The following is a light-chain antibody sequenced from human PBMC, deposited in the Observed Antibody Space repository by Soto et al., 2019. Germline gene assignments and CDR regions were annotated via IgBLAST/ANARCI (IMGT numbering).Light chain of an antibody. J-gene: IGLJ3*02. CDR2: EGS. CDR3: CSYAGSSTGV. CDR1: SNDVGSYNL. V-gene: IGLV2-23*01. Sequence: QSALTQPASVSGSPGQSITISCTGTSNDVGSYNLVSWYQQHPGKAPKIMIYEGSKRPSGVSNRFSGSKSGNTASLTISGLQAEDEADYYCCSYAGSSTGVFGGGTKLTVL.